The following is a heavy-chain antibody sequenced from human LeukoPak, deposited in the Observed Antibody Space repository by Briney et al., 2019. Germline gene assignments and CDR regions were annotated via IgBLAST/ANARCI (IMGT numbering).Heavy chain of an antibody. J-gene: IGHJ6*03. CDR1: GGSISSSSYY. CDR3: AREREYCSNATCPYYYYMDV. D-gene: IGHD2-2*01. CDR2: IYYSGST. V-gene: IGHV4-39*07. Sequence: SETLSLTCTVSGGSISSSSYYWGWIRQPPGKGLEWIGSIYYSGSTYYNPSLKSRVTISVDTSKNQFSLKLSSVTAADTAVYYCAREREYCSNATCPYYYYMDVWGKGTTVSVSS.